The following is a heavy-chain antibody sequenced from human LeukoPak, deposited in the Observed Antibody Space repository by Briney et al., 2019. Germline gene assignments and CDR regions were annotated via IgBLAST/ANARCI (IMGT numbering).Heavy chain of an antibody. CDR3: AIQSEWNSLDS. V-gene: IGHV4-39*01. D-gene: IGHD1-7*01. J-gene: IGHJ4*02. CDR1: GGSISSYY. Sequence: SETLSLTCTVSGGSISSYYWGWIRQPPGKGLQWIGTIYYSGTTYYSPSLKSRVSISVDTSKNQFSLKLSSVTAADTAVYYCAIQSEWNSLDSWGQGTLVTVSS. CDR2: IYYSGTT.